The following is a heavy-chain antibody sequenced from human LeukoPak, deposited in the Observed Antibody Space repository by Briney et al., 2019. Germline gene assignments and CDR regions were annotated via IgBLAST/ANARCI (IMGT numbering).Heavy chain of an antibody. Sequence: GGSLRLSREASGFMFSASWMTWVRQVPGKGLEWVASIKEDGSEKHHADSMKGRFAVSRDNAKSSLYLQMNSLRADDTAVYYCARDGGRREDYWGQGILVTVSS. D-gene: IGHD1-14*01. J-gene: IGHJ4*02. CDR2: IKEDGSEK. CDR3: ARDGGRREDY. V-gene: IGHV3-7*01. CDR1: GFMFSASW.